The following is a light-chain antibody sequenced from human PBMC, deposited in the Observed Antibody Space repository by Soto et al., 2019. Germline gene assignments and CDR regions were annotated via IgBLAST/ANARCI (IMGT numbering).Light chain of an antibody. CDR2: GAS. V-gene: IGKV1-5*01. CDR1: QNIGVW. CDR3: QQLNGSPWT. Sequence: DIQMTQSPSTLSASVGDRVTIACRASQNIGVWLAWYQQKPGKVPKLLIYGASTLQSGVPSRFSGSRSGTDYTLTIGSLQPEDFATYYCQQLNGSPWTFGQGTKVEV. J-gene: IGKJ1*01.